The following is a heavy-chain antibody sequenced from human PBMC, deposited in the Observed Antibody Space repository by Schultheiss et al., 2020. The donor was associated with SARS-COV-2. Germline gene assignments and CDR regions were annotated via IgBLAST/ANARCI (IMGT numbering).Heavy chain of an antibody. D-gene: IGHD2-15*01. CDR2: IGGSGSTI. CDR3: ARASTPRYFDL. Sequence: GGSLRLSCAASGFTFSSYEMNWVRQAPGKGLEWVSYIGGSGSTIHYADSVKGRFTISRDNAKNSLYLQMNSLRAEDTAVYYCARASTPRYFDLWGRGTLVTVSS. CDR1: GFTFSSYE. V-gene: IGHV3-48*03. J-gene: IGHJ2*01.